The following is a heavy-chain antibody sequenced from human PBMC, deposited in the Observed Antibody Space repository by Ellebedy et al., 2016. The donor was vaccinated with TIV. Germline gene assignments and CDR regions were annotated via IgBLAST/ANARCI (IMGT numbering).Heavy chain of an antibody. CDR1: GFTFDTYA. Sequence: PGGSLRLSCAASGFTFDTYAMSWVRQAPGKGLEWVSTVSGGGGSAYYADSVRGRFTISGDNSKKTLDLQMDSLRAEDTAVYYCVKGYSFGSKSAFDIWGQGTMVTVSS. V-gene: IGHV3-23*01. J-gene: IGHJ3*02. D-gene: IGHD5-18*01. CDR3: VKGYSFGSKSAFDI. CDR2: VSGGGGSA.